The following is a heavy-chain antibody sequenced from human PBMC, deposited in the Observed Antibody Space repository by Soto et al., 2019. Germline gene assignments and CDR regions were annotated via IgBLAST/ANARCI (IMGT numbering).Heavy chain of an antibody. J-gene: IGHJ4*02. D-gene: IGHD3-3*01. Sequence: SETLSLTCAVYGGSFSGYYWSWIRQPPGKGLEWIGEINHSGSTNYNPSLKSRVTISVDTSKNQFSLKLSSVTAADTAVYYCARLKPTIFGPFDYWGQGTLVTVSS. V-gene: IGHV4-34*01. CDR2: INHSGST. CDR1: GGSFSGYY. CDR3: ARLKPTIFGPFDY.